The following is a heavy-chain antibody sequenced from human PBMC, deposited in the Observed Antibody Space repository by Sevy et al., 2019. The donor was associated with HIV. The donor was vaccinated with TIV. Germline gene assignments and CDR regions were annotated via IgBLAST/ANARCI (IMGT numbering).Heavy chain of an antibody. J-gene: IGHJ3*02. Sequence: SETLSLTCAVSGYSISSSNWWGWIRQPPGKGLEWIGYIYYSGRTYHNPSLKSRVSMSVDTSKNQFSLKLSSVTAVDTAVYDCARNRVRSSGRRLEAFDIWGQGTMVTVSS. CDR2: IYYSGRT. CDR1: GYSISSSNW. CDR3: ARNRVRSSGRRLEAFDI. V-gene: IGHV4-28*01. D-gene: IGHD3-22*01.